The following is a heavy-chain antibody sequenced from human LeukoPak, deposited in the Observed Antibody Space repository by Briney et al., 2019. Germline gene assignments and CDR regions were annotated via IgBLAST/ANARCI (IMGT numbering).Heavy chain of an antibody. CDR1: GFTFSGSA. D-gene: IGHD3-22*01. V-gene: IGHV3-73*01. CDR2: IRSKANNCAT. CDR3: TRHSHDSSAGWFDP. J-gene: IGHJ5*02. Sequence: GGSLRLSCAASGFTFSGSAIHWVRQASGKGLEWVGCIRSKANNCATAYAASMKGRLTISRDDSKNTAYLQMNSLKTEDTAVYYCTRHSHDSSAGWFDPWGQGTLVTVSS.